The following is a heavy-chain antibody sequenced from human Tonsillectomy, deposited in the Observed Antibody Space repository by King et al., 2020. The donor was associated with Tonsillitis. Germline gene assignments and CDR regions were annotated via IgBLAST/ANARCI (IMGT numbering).Heavy chain of an antibody. Sequence: VQLVESGGGLVKPGGSLRLSCAVSGFTFTKAWMTWVRQAPGKGLEWVGRIKSTTDVGTTDYAAPVKGRFTISRDDSKNTLYLQMNSLKTEDTGVYFCTTDGRLWFGENYWGQGTLVTVSS. V-gene: IGHV3-15*01. CDR1: GFTFTKAW. CDR2: IKSTTDVGTT. J-gene: IGHJ4*02. CDR3: TTDGRLWFGENY. D-gene: IGHD3-10*01.